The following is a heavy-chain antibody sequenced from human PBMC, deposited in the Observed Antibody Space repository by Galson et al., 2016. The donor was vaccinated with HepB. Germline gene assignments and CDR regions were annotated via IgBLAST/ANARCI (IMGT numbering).Heavy chain of an antibody. CDR1: GYTFTSFG. D-gene: IGHD4-17*01. J-gene: IGHJ4*02. V-gene: IGHV1-18*01. CDR2: INGYNGNT. Sequence: SVKVSCKASGYTFTSFGISWVRQAPGKGLEWMGRINGYNGNTHYAHELQGRVTVTTDTSTSTAYMELRSLRSDDTAVYYCARDIDYVVDYWGQGTLVTVSS. CDR3: ARDIDYVVDY.